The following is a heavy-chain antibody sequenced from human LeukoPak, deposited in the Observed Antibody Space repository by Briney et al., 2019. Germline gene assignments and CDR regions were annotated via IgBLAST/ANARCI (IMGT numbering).Heavy chain of an antibody. Sequence: ASVKVSCKASGYTFTSYGISWVRQAPGQGLEWMGWISAYNGNTNYAQKLQGRVTMTTDTSTSTAYMELRGLRSDDTAVYYCAGASSYALEDAFDIWGQGTMVTVSS. CDR3: AGASSYALEDAFDI. V-gene: IGHV1-18*01. J-gene: IGHJ3*02. D-gene: IGHD2-2*01. CDR2: ISAYNGNT. CDR1: GYTFTSYG.